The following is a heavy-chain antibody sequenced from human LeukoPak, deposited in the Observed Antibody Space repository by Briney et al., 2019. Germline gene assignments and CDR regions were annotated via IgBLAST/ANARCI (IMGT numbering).Heavy chain of an antibody. J-gene: IGHJ4*02. CDR2: MSYDGSNK. Sequence: PGGSLRLSCAASGFTFSSYGMHWVRQAPGKGLEWVAVMSYDGSNKYYADSVKGRFTISRDNAKNSLYLQMNSLRAEDTAVYYCTRLTGGYFDYWGQGTLVTVSS. V-gene: IGHV3-30*03. D-gene: IGHD1-14*01. CDR3: TRLTGGYFDY. CDR1: GFTFSSYG.